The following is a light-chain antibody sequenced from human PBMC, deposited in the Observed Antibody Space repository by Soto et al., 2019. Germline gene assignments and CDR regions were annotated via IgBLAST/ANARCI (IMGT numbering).Light chain of an antibody. CDR1: QTISSW. CDR3: QQSDVSPRT. Sequence: IKITQSPSTVSGSVGDRVTLPCLASQTISSWLAWYQQKPGKAPKLLIYKASTLKSGVPSRFSGSGSGTDFTLTITSLQLEDFATYYCQQSDVSPRTFGQGTKVDI. J-gene: IGKJ1*01. V-gene: IGKV1-5*03. CDR2: KAS.